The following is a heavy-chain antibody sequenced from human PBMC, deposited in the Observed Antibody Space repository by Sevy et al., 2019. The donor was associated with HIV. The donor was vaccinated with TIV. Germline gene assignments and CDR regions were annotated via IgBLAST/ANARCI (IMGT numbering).Heavy chain of an antibody. CDR1: GYTFSDYS. J-gene: IGHJ4*02. Sequence: ASVKVSCKASGYTFSDYSIYWIRQAPGQGFDWMGWINAASGVTNFAQKFQGRVTMTRDTSINTAYMEVYRLTSDDTAVYYCARGGSDGNYWGQGTLVTVSS. CDR2: INAASGVT. V-gene: IGHV1-2*02. D-gene: IGHD5-12*01. CDR3: ARGGSDGNY.